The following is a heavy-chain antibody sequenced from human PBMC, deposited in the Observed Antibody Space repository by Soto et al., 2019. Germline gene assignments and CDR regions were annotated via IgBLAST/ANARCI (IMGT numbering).Heavy chain of an antibody. CDR3: ARSYSSGWYHKYFQH. CDR2: ISGSGGST. D-gene: IGHD6-19*01. Sequence: PWGSLRLSCAASGFTFSSYAMSWVRQAPGKGLEWVSAISGSGGSTYYADSVKGRFTISRDNSKNTLYLQMNSLRAEDTAVYYCARSYSSGWYHKYFQHWGQGTLVTVSS. CDR1: GFTFSSYA. J-gene: IGHJ1*01. V-gene: IGHV3-23*01.